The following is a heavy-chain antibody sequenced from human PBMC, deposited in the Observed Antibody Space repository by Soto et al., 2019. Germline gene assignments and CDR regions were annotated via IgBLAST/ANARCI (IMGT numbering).Heavy chain of an antibody. CDR3: ARGWVLGGIAAAGTTYHGMDV. D-gene: IGHD6-13*01. CDR2: INHSGST. V-gene: IGHV4-34*01. CDR1: GGSISGYY. Sequence: PSETLSLTCAVYGGSISGYYWSWIRQPPGKGLEWIGEINHSGSTNYNPSLKSRVTISVDTSKNQFSLKLSSVTAADTAVYYCARGWVLGGIAAAGTTYHGMDVWGQGTTVTVSS. J-gene: IGHJ6*02.